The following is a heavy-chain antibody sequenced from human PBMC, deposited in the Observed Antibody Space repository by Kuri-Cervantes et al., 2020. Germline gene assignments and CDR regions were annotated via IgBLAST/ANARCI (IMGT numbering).Heavy chain of an antibody. CDR1: GYSFSDYW. D-gene: IGHD2-15*01. J-gene: IGHJ3*02. V-gene: IGHV5-51*01. CDR2: IYPGDSDT. CDR3: ARRRGYCSGGSCYPDAFDI. Sequence: GGSLRLSCQGSGYSFSDYWIGWVRQMPGKGLEWMGIIYPGDSDTRYSPSFLGQVTMSVDKSISAAYLQWSSLKSSDTAMYYCARRRGYCSGGSCYPDAFDIWGQGTMVTVSS.